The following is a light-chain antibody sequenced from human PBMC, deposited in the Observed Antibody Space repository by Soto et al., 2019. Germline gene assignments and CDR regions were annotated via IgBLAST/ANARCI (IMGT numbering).Light chain of an antibody. CDR3: QQYNNWLRGT. V-gene: IGKV3-15*01. CDR2: GAS. CDR1: QSVSSN. J-gene: IGKJ2*01. Sequence: EIVMTQSPATLSVSPGERATLSCRASQSVSSNLAWYQQKPGQAPRLLIYGASTRATGIPARFSGSGSGTEFNLTISSLQSEDFAVYYCQQYNNWLRGTFGQGTKLEIK.